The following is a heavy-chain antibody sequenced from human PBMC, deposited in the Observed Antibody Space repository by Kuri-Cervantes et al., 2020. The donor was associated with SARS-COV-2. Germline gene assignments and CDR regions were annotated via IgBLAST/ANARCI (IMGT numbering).Heavy chain of an antibody. J-gene: IGHJ4*02. CDR3: ARGWRYYDSSGYYYYFDY. V-gene: IGHV3-20*04. Sequence: GGSLRLSCAASGFTFDDYGMSWVRQAPGKGLEWVSGINWNGGSTGYADSVKGRFTISRDNAKNSLYLQMNSLRAEDTALYYCARGWRYYDSSGYYYYFDYWGQGTLVTVSS. CDR2: INWNGGST. CDR1: GFTFDDYG. D-gene: IGHD3-22*01.